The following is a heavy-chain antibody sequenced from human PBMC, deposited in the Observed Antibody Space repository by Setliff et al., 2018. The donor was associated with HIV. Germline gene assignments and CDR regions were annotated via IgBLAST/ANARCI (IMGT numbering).Heavy chain of an antibody. CDR1: GFTFSSYG. J-gene: IGHJ6*02. CDR3: ERLGRYQMPLYSFYGMDV. CDR2: ISFDGSYK. V-gene: IGHV3-30*12. Sequence: GGSLRLSCAASGFTFSSYGMHWVRQAPGKGLEWVAVISFDGSYKYYSDSVKGRFSISRDNSKNTLYLQMNSLRAEDTAVYYCERLGRYQMPLYSFYGMDVWGLGTTVTVSS. D-gene: IGHD2-2*01.